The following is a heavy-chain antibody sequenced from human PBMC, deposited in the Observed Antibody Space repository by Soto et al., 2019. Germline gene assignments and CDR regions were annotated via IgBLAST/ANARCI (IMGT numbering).Heavy chain of an antibody. D-gene: IGHD3-10*01. V-gene: IGHV3-21*01. J-gene: IGHJ6*02. CDR1: GFTFSSYS. Sequence: GGSLRLSCAASGFTFSSYSMNWVRQAPGKGLEWVSSISSSSYIYYADSVKGQFTISRDNAKNSLYLQMNSLRAEDTAVYYCARPGSGSYPSYYYGMDVWGQGTTVTVSS. CDR2: ISSSSYI. CDR3: ARPGSGSYPSYYYGMDV.